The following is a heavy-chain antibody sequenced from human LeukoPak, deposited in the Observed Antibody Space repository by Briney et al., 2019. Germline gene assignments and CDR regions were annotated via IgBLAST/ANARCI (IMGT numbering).Heavy chain of an antibody. Sequence: GGSLRLSCAASGFTFSSYAMSWVRQAPGKGLEWVSAISGSGGSTYYADSVKGRFTISRDNSKNTLYLQMNSLRAEDTAVYYCARAAYSYGNYYYYYMDVWGKGTTVTVSS. V-gene: IGHV3-23*01. CDR3: ARAAYSYGNYYYYYMDV. J-gene: IGHJ6*03. CDR1: GFTFSSYA. CDR2: ISGSGGST. D-gene: IGHD5-18*01.